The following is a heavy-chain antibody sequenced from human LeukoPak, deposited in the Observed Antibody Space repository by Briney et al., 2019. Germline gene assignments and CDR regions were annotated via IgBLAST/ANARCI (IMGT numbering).Heavy chain of an antibody. CDR1: GFTFTNYG. D-gene: IGHD3-22*01. Sequence: ASVKVSCKTSGFTFTNYGISWLRQAPGQGLEWVGWISAYNGDTKFAQNLQGRFTMTTDTSTTTAYMELRSLRSDDTAVYYCARDFSNTSGFKVVVDFWGQGTLVTVSS. J-gene: IGHJ4*02. CDR3: ARDFSNTSGFKVVVDF. V-gene: IGHV1-18*01. CDR2: ISAYNGDT.